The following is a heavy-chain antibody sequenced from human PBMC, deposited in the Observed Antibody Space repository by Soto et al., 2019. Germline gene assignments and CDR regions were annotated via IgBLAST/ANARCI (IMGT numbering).Heavy chain of an antibody. D-gene: IGHD1-7*01. CDR1: GLTFTNYA. Sequence: GGSLRLSCAASGLTFTNYAMSWVRQAPGKGLEWVSAISSSGVSLHYADSVRGRFSISRDNSQNTLYPQMNSLRAEDTAVYYCAKDRGTNYYYGMDVWGQGTTVTVSS. CDR3: AKDRGTNYYYGMDV. CDR2: ISSSGVSL. J-gene: IGHJ6*02. V-gene: IGHV3-23*01.